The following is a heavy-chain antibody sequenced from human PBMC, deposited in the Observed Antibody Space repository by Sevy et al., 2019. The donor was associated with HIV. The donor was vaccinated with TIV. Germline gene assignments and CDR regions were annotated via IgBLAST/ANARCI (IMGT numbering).Heavy chain of an antibody. D-gene: IGHD3-16*01. Sequence: GGSLRLSCTTSGFTFGDHAMTWFRQDPGKGLEWVGFIRSKTYGGTAEYAASVSGRFTISRDDSKNIAYLQMNSLRIDVPAVFYCTRERGGLGGGVDFWGQGTLVTVSS. CDR2: IRSKTYGGTA. CDR1: GFTFGDHA. J-gene: IGHJ4*02. CDR3: TRERGGLGGGVDF. V-gene: IGHV3-49*03.